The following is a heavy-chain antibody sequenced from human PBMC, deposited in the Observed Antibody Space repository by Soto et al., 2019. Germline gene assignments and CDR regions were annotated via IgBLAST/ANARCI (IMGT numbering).Heavy chain of an antibody. V-gene: IGHV1-69*01. Sequence: QIRLVQSGAEVEKPGSSVRVSCKASGDTFGRFTINWVRQAPGQGLEWMGGIKPISDTTTYAQRFQGRVTFTVDASTSTVYMELSSLRSEDTAMYYCARDPSTVNKLIGVWFDPWGQGTLVTVSS. J-gene: IGHJ5*02. CDR2: IKPISDTT. CDR1: GDTFGRFT. D-gene: IGHD4-4*01. CDR3: ARDPSTVNKLIGVWFDP.